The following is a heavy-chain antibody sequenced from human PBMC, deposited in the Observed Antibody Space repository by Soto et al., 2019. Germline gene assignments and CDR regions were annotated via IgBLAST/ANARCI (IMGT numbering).Heavy chain of an antibody. J-gene: IGHJ4*02. CDR2: ITGGSGFT. CDR3: AKSGPTNYFDX. D-gene: IGHD1-26*01. Sequence: EVQLLESGGGFVQPGGSLRLSCAASGFTFSTFAMNWVRQAPGKGLEWVSGITGGSGFTFYADSVKGRFTISRDDSENTLFLQMSSLRAEDTAKYYCAKSGPTNYFDXXGQGTLVTVSS. CDR1: GFTFSTFA. V-gene: IGHV3-23*01.